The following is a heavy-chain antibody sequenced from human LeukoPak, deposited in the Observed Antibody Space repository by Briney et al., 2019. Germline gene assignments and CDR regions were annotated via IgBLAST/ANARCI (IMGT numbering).Heavy chain of an antibody. CDR1: GFTFTNHP. CDR2: ISPSGDWT. CDR3: VRVPVVPASIRYFDY. J-gene: IGHJ4*02. D-gene: IGHD2-2*02. Sequence: GGSLRLSCAASGFTFTNHPMHWVRQASRKRLEYVSAISPSGDWTWYADSVKGRFTISRDNAKNTLYLQMNSLRAEDTAVYYCVRVPVVPASIRYFDYWGQGILVTVSS. V-gene: IGHV3-64*04.